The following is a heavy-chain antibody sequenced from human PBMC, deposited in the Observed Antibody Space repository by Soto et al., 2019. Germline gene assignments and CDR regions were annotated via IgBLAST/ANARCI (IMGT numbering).Heavy chain of an antibody. Sequence: QVQLVESGGGVVQPGRSLRLSCAASGFTFSNYGIHWVRQAPGKGLEWVALISHDGNNKHFADSVQGRFTISRDNSKNTLYLQMNGLRAEDTALYYCAKDYLGVDAPHLPYQYGMDVWGQGTTVTVSS. CDR2: ISHDGNNK. CDR1: GFTFSNYG. CDR3: AKDYLGVDAPHLPYQYGMDV. J-gene: IGHJ6*02. V-gene: IGHV3-30*18. D-gene: IGHD2-2*01.